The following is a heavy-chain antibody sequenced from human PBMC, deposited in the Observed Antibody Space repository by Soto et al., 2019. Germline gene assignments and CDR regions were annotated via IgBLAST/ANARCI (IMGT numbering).Heavy chain of an antibody. J-gene: IGHJ4*02. CDR3: ARAQRWLQFPFFDY. D-gene: IGHD5-12*01. CDR2: IIPIFGTA. CDR1: GGTFSSYA. V-gene: IGHV1-69*06. Sequence: QVQLVQSGAEVKKPGSSVKVSCKASGGTFSSYAISWVRQAPGQGLEWMGGIIPIFGTANYAQKFQGRVTITADKSTCTAYMELSGLRSEDTAVYYCARAQRWLQFPFFDYWGQGTLVTVSS.